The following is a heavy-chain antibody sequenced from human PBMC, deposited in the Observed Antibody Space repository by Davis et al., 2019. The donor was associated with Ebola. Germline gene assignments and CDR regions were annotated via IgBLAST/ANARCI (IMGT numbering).Heavy chain of an antibody. V-gene: IGHV1-8*01. Sequence: AASVKVSCKASGFTFTSSAMHWVRQATGQGLEWMGWVNPQIGNTGYAQKFRGRVTVTEDTSTDTAYMALSSLRSDDSAVYYCAILSFGGKDGAFEVWGQGTMVTVSS. CDR2: VNPQIGNT. J-gene: IGHJ3*01. CDR1: GFTFTSSA. D-gene: IGHD2-15*01. CDR3: AILSFGGKDGAFEV.